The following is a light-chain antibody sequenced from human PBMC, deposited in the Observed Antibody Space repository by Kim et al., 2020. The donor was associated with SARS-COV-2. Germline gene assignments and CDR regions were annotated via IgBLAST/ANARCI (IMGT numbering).Light chain of an antibody. CDR3: AAWDDSLNGPS. CDR1: SSNIGSNN. CDR2: SNN. Sequence: GQRVTIACYGSSSNIGSNNVNWYQQLQGTAPKLLIYSNNQRPSGVPDRFSGSKSGTSASLAISGLQSEDEADYYCAAWDDSLNGPSFGTGTKVTVL. J-gene: IGLJ1*01. V-gene: IGLV1-44*01.